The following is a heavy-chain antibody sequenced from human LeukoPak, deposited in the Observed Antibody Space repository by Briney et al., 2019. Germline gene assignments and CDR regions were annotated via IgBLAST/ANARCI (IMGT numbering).Heavy chain of an antibody. Sequence: GASVKVSCKASGYTFTDYYILWVRQAPGQGLEWMGWINPSSSGTNYAQKFQGRVTMTRDTSISTAYMELSSLRSDDTAVYYCARAQSLDYWGQGALVTVSS. CDR3: ARAQSLDY. V-gene: IGHV1-2*02. D-gene: IGHD5-24*01. J-gene: IGHJ4*02. CDR1: GYTFTDYY. CDR2: INPSSSGT.